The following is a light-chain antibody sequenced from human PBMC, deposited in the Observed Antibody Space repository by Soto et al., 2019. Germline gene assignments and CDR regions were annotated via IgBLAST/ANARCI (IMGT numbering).Light chain of an antibody. CDR3: QQGYTTRWT. Sequence: DIQMTQSPTSLSASVGVRVTITCRASQNIRSYLNWYQQIPGKAPNLLIYATSILQTGVPSRFSGSGTGTDFTLTINGLQPEDFATYYCQQGYTTRWTFGQGTKVDIK. J-gene: IGKJ1*01. CDR2: ATS. V-gene: IGKV1-39*01. CDR1: QNIRSY.